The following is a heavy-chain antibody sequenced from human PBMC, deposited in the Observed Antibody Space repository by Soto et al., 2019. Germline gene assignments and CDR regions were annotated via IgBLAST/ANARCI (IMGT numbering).Heavy chain of an antibody. Sequence: PGGSLKISCKGSGYSFTSYWISWVRQMPGKGLEWMGRIDPSDSYTNYSPSFQGHVTISADKSISTAYLQWSSLKASDTAMYYCAYQNLGNYYYGMDVWGQGTTVTVSS. CDR3: AYQNLGNYYYGMDV. D-gene: IGHD2-2*01. CDR1: GYSFTSYW. CDR2: IDPSDSYT. J-gene: IGHJ6*02. V-gene: IGHV5-10-1*01.